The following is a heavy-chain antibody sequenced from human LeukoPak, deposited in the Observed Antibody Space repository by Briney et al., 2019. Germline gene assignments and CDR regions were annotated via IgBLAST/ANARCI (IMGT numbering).Heavy chain of an antibody. CDR1: GFTFDDYA. D-gene: IGHD2-21*02. Sequence: GGSLRLSCVASGFTFDDYAMHWVRQAPGKGLEWVSGISWNSGSIVYADSVKGRFTISRDNAKNSLYLQMNSLRAEDTALYYCAKAVSRDSPNVFDYWGQGTLVTVSS. V-gene: IGHV3-9*01. CDR3: AKAVSRDSPNVFDY. J-gene: IGHJ4*02. CDR2: ISWNSGSI.